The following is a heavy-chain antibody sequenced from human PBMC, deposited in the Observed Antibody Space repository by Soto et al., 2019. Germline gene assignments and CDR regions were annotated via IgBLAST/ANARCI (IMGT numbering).Heavy chain of an antibody. Sequence: QVQLVQSGAEVKKPGSSVKVSCQASGGIFSSNAISWVRQAPGQGLEWMGGILPIFGTTNYAQNFQGRATITADESTSTAYMELSSLKSEDTALYYCATGGRGYSSAPRFYFDYWGQGTLVTFSS. D-gene: IGHD5-18*01. J-gene: IGHJ4*02. CDR1: GGIFSSNA. V-gene: IGHV1-69*01. CDR2: ILPIFGTT. CDR3: ATGGRGYSSAPRFYFDY.